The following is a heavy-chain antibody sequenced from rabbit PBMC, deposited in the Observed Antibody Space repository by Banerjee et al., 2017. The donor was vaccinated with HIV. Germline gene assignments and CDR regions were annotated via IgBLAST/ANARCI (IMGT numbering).Heavy chain of an antibody. CDR3: ARDLAGVTGWNFNL. Sequence: QSVEESGGRLVQPGGSLTLSCKASGFDFNSYYISWVRQAPGKGLEWIACIYAGSSGSTYYASWAKGRFTISKTSSTTVTLQMTSLTAADTATYFCARDLAGVTGWNFNLWGPGTLVTVS. D-gene: IGHD4-1*01. V-gene: IGHV1S40*01. CDR1: GFDFNSYY. CDR2: IYAGSSGST. J-gene: IGHJ4*01.